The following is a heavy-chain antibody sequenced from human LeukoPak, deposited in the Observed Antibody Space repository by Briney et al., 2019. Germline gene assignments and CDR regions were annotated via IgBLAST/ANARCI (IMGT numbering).Heavy chain of an antibody. CDR1: GFTFSNSA. J-gene: IGHJ4*02. CDR2: IGVAGGNT. Sequence: GASVKVSCKASGFTFSNSAIQWVRQARGQRLEWIGWIGVAGGNTNYAQTLQGRITITRDMSTSTAYMELTSLRSDDTAVYYCASSGEGEGGSLLLDYWGQGTLVTVSS. D-gene: IGHD2-21*02. V-gene: IGHV1-58*02. CDR3: ASSGEGEGGSLLLDY.